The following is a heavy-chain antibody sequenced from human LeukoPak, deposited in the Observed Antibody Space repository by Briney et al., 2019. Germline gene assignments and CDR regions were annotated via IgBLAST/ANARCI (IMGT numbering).Heavy chain of an antibody. CDR2: ISAYNGNT. CDR1: GYTFTSYG. CDR3: ARERLDYYGSGSYYSDY. D-gene: IGHD3-10*01. J-gene: IGHJ4*02. V-gene: IGHV1-18*01. Sequence: ASVKVSCKASGYTFTSYGISWVRQAPGQGLEWMGWISAYNGNTNYAQKLQGRVTMTTDTSTSTAYMELRSLRSDDTAVYYCARERLDYYGSGSYYSDYWGQGTLVTVSS.